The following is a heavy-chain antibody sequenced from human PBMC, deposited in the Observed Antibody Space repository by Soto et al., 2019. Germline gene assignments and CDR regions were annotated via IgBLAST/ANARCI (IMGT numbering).Heavy chain of an antibody. CDR3: ARMGDVPYYYYGMDV. CDR2: INGYNGNT. Sequence: GASVKVSCKAVRYIFTSYGISWVRQAPGQGLEWMGWINGYNGNTNHAQKLQGRVTMSTDTSTSTAYMELRSLRSDDSAVYYCARMGDVPYYYYGMDVWGQGTTVTVSS. D-gene: IGHD3-16*01. V-gene: IGHV1-18*01. CDR1: RYIFTSYG. J-gene: IGHJ6*02.